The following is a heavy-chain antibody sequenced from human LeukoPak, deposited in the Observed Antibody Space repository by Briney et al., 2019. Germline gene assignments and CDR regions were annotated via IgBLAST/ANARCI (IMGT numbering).Heavy chain of an antibody. D-gene: IGHD4-11*01. Sequence: PGGTLRLSCAASGFTFDDYAMHWVRQAPGKGLEWVSGISWNSGSIGYADSVKGRFTISRDNSKNTLYLQMNSLRAEDTAVYYCAKDLALQPGDYWGQGSLVTVSS. J-gene: IGHJ4*02. V-gene: IGHV3-9*01. CDR2: ISWNSGSI. CDR3: AKDLALQPGDY. CDR1: GFTFDDYA.